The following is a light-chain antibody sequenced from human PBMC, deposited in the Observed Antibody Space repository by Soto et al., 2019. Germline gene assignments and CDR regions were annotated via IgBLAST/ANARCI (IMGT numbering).Light chain of an antibody. CDR1: SSDVGGYDY. CDR3: SSKRGSTGV. V-gene: IGLV2-14*01. CDR2: DVS. Sequence: QSALTQPASVSGSPGQTITIYCTGTSSDVGGYDYVSCHIQHPVKAPKLMFYDVSKRLSGVSNSFSGSKSGNPDSLTISGVQAEDEADYLCSSKRGSTGVFVPGNKGTVL. J-gene: IGLJ1*01.